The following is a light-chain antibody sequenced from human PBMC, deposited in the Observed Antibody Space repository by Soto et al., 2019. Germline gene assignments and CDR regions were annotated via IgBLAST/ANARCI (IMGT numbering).Light chain of an antibody. Sequence: VLTQPASVSGSPGQSITISCTGTSSDVGGYNHVSWYQHHPGKAPKVIIYDVSNRPSGVSNRFSGSKSGNTASLTFSGLQAEDEADYYCSSYTSSSTYVFGTGTKVTVL. CDR1: SSDVGGYNH. CDR3: SSYTSSSTYV. CDR2: DVS. V-gene: IGLV2-14*03. J-gene: IGLJ1*01.